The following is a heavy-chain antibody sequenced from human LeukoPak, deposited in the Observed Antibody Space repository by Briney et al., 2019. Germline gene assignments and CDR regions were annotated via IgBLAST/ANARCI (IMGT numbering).Heavy chain of an antibody. J-gene: IGHJ4*02. V-gene: IGHV4-4*09. Sequence: KPSETLSLTCTVPDGSMSNSFWKWVRQPPGKGLEWIAYIHTSGSTNYNPAFKSRVTLSVDTSKSQFSLRLNSVTASDTAVYYCANSYDGKIVPFDNWGQGTLVTVSS. CDR1: DGSMSNSF. CDR2: IHTSGST. CDR3: ANSYDGKIVPFDN. D-gene: IGHD4-23*01.